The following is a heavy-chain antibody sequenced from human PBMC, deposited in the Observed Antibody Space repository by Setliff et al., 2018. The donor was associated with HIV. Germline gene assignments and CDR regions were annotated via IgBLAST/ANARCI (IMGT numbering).Heavy chain of an antibody. D-gene: IGHD1-20*01. CDR3: ARYNWNPLGYRFDY. V-gene: IGHV3-7*03. CDR2: IKQDGSEK. J-gene: IGHJ4*02. CDR1: GFTFSSYW. Sequence: GGSLRLSCAASGFTFSSYWMSWVRQAPGKGLEWVAKIKQDGSEKYYVDPVKGRFTISRDNAKNSLYLQMNSLRAEDTAVYYCARYNWNPLGYRFDYWGQGTLVTVSS.